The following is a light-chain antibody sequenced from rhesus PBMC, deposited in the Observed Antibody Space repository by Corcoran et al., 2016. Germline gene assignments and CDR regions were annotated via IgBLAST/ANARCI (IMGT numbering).Light chain of an antibody. CDR3: SSDAGSNTYI. Sequence: QAALTQPRSVSGSPGQSVTISCTGTRSEIGGYNYVSWYQQHPGTAPKLMIYEVSKRPSGVSDRFSGSKSGNTASLTISGLQAEDEADYYCSSDAGSNTYIFGAGTRLTVL. CDR2: EVS. J-gene: IGLJ1*01. CDR1: RSEIGGYNY. V-gene: IGLV2-32*02.